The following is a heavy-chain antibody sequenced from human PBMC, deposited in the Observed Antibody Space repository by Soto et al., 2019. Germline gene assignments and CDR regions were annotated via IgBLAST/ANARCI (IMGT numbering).Heavy chain of an antibody. D-gene: IGHD2-2*01. Sequence: GGSLRLSCAASGFTFSDYYMSWIRQAPGKGLEWVSYISSSGSTIYYADSVKGRFTISRDNAKNSLYLQMNSLRAEDTAVYYCARDRYQPVSYYYMDVWGKGTTVTVSS. V-gene: IGHV3-11*01. CDR1: GFTFSDYY. CDR3: ARDRYQPVSYYYMDV. J-gene: IGHJ6*03. CDR2: ISSSGSTI.